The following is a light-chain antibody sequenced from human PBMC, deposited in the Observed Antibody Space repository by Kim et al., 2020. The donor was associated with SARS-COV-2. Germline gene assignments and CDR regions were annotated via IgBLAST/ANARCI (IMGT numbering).Light chain of an antibody. CDR3: QQYGSSPLT. CDR2: GAS. Sequence: EIVLTQSPGTLSLSPGERATLSCRASQIVSSNFLAWYQKKPGLAPRLLIYGASSRATGIPDRFSGSGSGTDFTLTINRLEPEDFAVYYCQQYGSSPLTFGQGTKVDIK. J-gene: IGKJ1*01. CDR1: QIVSSNF. V-gene: IGKV3-20*01.